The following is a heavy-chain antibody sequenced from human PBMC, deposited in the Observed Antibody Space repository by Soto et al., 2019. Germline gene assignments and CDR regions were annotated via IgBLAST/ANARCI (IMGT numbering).Heavy chain of an antibody. D-gene: IGHD3-22*01. CDR2: ISYDGSNK. CDR3: ARVAKTGDSSGYFHYNWFDP. V-gene: IGHV3-30-3*01. J-gene: IGHJ5*02. Sequence: QVQLVESGGGVVQPGRSLRLSCAASGFTFSSYAMHWVLQAPGHGLVWVAVISYDGSNKYYEDSVKGRVTISRDNSKNTLYLQMNSLRAEDTAVYYCARVAKTGDSSGYFHYNWFDPWGQGNLVTVSS. CDR1: GFTFSSYA.